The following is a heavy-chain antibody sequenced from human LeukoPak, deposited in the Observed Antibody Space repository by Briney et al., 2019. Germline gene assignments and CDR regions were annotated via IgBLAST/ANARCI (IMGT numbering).Heavy chain of an antibody. J-gene: IGHJ6*03. CDR2: ISGSGGST. Sequence: SGGSLRLSCAASGFTVSSNYMSWVRQAPGKGLEWVSVISGSGGSTYYADSVKGRFTISRDNSKNTLYLQMNSLRAEDTAVYYCASLRGYCSSTSCSDYMDVWGKGTTVTVSS. CDR1: GFTVSSNY. CDR3: ASLRGYCSSTSCSDYMDV. V-gene: IGHV3-23*01. D-gene: IGHD2-2*01.